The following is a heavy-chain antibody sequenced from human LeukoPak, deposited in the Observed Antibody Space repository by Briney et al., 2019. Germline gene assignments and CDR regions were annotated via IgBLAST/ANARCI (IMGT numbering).Heavy chain of an antibody. Sequence: GGSLRLSCAASGFTFSSYAMNWVRQAPGKGLEWVSAISGSGGNICYAASVKGRYTISRDNSKNTLYLHMNSLRAEDTAVYYCARRAGAYSHPYDYWGQGTLVTVSS. J-gene: IGHJ4*02. CDR3: ARRAGAYSHPYDY. V-gene: IGHV3-23*01. D-gene: IGHD4/OR15-4a*01. CDR2: ISGSGGNI. CDR1: GFTFSSYA.